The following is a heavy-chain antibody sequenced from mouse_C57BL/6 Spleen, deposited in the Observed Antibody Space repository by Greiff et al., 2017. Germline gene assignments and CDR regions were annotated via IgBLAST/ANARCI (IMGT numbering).Heavy chain of an antibody. V-gene: IGHV1-53*01. CDR1: GYTFTSYW. Sequence: QVQLQQSGTELVKPGASVKLSCKASGYTFTSYWMHWVKQRPGQGLEWIGNINPSNGGTNYNEKFKSKATLTVDKSSSTAYMQLSSLTSEDSAVYYCARGGYYYGSSPFYFDYWGQGTTLTVSS. CDR3: ARGGYYYGSSPFYFDY. D-gene: IGHD1-1*01. CDR2: INPSNGGT. J-gene: IGHJ2*01.